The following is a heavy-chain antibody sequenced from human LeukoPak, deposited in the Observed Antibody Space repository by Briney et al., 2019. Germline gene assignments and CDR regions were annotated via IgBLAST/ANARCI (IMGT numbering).Heavy chain of an antibody. D-gene: IGHD1-7*01. Sequence: GGSLRLSCAASRFTFDDYGMSWVRQAPGKGLEWVSGINWNGKSTGYADSVKGRFTISRDNAKNSLYLQMNNLRAEDTAFYHCARGYAGTTYDYWGQGTLVTVSS. CDR3: ARGYAGTTYDY. CDR2: INWNGKST. J-gene: IGHJ4*02. V-gene: IGHV3-20*01. CDR1: RFTFDDYG.